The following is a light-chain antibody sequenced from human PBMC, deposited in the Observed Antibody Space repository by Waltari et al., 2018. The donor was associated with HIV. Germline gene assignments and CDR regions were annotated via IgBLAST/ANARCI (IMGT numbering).Light chain of an antibody. CDR1: SSDVGGYNY. Sequence: QSALTQPPSASGSPGQSVTLSCTGTSSDVGGYNYVSWHQQHQGKPPKLMIYDVIKRPSGVPDRFSGSKSGNTASLTVSGLQPEDEADYYCSSHAGSKVVFGGGTRLTVL. V-gene: IGLV2-8*01. CDR2: DVI. CDR3: SSHAGSKVV. J-gene: IGLJ2*01.